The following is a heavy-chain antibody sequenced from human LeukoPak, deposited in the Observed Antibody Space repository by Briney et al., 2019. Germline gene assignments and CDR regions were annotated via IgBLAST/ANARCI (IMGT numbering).Heavy chain of an antibody. CDR1: GGSISSTDY. J-gene: IGHJ5*02. D-gene: IGHD2-2*01. V-gene: IGHV4-4*02. Sequence: KASGTLSLTCGVSGGSISSTDYWSWVRQPPGKGLEWIGEVDHSGSTKYNPALKSRVTISVDKSKNQFSLKLTSVTAADTAVYYCARVHKYCSGISCYRFDPWGQGTLVSVSS. CDR3: ARVHKYCSGISCYRFDP. CDR2: VDHSGST.